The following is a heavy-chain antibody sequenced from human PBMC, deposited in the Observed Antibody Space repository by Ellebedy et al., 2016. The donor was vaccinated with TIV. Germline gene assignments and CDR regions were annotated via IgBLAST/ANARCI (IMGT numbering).Heavy chain of an antibody. CDR3: ARDPGSGDYYFDY. J-gene: IGHJ4*02. V-gene: IGHV3-48*02. D-gene: IGHD2-21*01. CDR2: ISSSSGTI. CDR1: GIIVSDYF. Sequence: GESLKISCEASGIIVSDYFMNWVRQAPGKGLEWVSYISSSSGTIYYADSVRGRFTISRDNAKNSLYLQMNSLRDEDAAVYYCARDPGSGDYYFDYWGQGTLVTVSS.